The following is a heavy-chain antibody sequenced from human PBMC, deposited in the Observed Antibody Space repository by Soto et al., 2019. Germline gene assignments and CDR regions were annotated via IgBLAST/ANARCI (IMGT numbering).Heavy chain of an antibody. V-gene: IGHV3-23*01. Sequence: EVQLLESGGGLVQPGESLRLSCAASGFTFSSYAMSWVRQAPGQGLEWVSVMSGSDDGTYYAASVKGRFTISRDNSKNTLYMQMNSLSAEDTAVYDCAKRSSSSTFDYWGQGTLVTVSS. CDR3: AKRSSSSTFDY. D-gene: IGHD6-6*01. J-gene: IGHJ4*02. CDR1: GFTFSSYA. CDR2: MSGSDDGT.